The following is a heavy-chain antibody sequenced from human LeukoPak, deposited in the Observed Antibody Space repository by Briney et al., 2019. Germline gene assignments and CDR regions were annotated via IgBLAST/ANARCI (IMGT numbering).Heavy chain of an antibody. Sequence: GGSLRLSCAASPFTVSSYAMSWVRQAPGKGLEWVSAISGSGGSTYYADSVKGRFTISRDNSKNTLYLQMNSLRAEDTAVYYCAKMPSYYYGSGSYYYFDYWGQGTLVTVSS. V-gene: IGHV3-23*01. J-gene: IGHJ4*02. CDR2: ISGSGGST. CDR1: PFTVSSYA. D-gene: IGHD3-10*01. CDR3: AKMPSYYYGSGSYYYFDY.